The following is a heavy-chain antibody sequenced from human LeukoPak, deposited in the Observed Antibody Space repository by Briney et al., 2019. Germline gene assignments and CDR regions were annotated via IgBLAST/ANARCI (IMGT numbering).Heavy chain of an antibody. V-gene: IGHV3-21*01. D-gene: IGHD5-24*01. J-gene: IGHJ4*02. CDR1: GFTFSYYN. CDR2: ISATTIYR. CDR3: ARIGLGRDAYNSFDY. Sequence: PGGPLRLSCAASGFTFSYYNMTWVRQAPGKGLEWVSSISATTIYRFSAGSVRGRFTISRDNVENSLYLQMNDLRREDTAVYYCARIGLGRDAYNSFDYWGQGTLVIVSS.